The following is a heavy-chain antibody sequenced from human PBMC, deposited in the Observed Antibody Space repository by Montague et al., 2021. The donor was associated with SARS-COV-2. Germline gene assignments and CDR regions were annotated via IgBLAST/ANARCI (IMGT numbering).Heavy chain of an antibody. Sequence: SETLSLTCTVSGDSTSCPNCYWGWIRQAPGKGLDWIGTIYNSGTTYYNPSLKSRLTISIDTSKNQFSLKLTSVTAADTAVYYCARHRNYGDHSLDNWFHPWGQGTLVTVS. CDR1: GDSTSCPNCY. J-gene: IGHJ5*02. CDR2: IYNSGTT. D-gene: IGHD4-17*01. CDR3: ARHRNYGDHSLDNWFHP. V-gene: IGHV4-39*01.